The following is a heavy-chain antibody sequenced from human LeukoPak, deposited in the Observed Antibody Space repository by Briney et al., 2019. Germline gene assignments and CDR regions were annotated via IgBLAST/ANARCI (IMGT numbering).Heavy chain of an antibody. V-gene: IGHV4-31*03. CDR3: AIHQRYSSGWYGLVDY. CDR1: GGSISSGGYY. D-gene: IGHD6-19*01. J-gene: IGHJ4*02. CDR2: IYYSGST. Sequence: PSETLSLTCTVSGGSISSGGYYWSWIRQHPGKGLEWMGYIYYSGSTYYNPSLKSRVTISVDTSKNQFSLKLSSVTAADTAVYYCAIHQRYSSGWYGLVDYWGQGTLVTVSS.